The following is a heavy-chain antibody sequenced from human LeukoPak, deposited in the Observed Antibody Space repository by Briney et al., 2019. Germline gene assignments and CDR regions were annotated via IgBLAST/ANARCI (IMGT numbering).Heavy chain of an antibody. Sequence: PSETLSLTCAVYGGSISSYYWSWIRQPPGKGLEWIGYIYYSGSTSYNPSLKSRVTISVDTSKKQFSLKLSSVTAADTAFYYCARYVVSYPHDAFDIWGQGTMVTVSS. J-gene: IGHJ3*02. CDR3: ARYVVSYPHDAFDI. D-gene: IGHD1-26*01. V-gene: IGHV4-59*01. CDR2: IYYSGST. CDR1: GGSISSYY.